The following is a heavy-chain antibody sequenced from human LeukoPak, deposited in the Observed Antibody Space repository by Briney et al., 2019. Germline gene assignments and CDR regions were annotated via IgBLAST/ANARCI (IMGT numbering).Heavy chain of an antibody. D-gene: IGHD3-9*01. CDR1: GFNFSSYA. V-gene: IGHV3-23*01. CDR3: AKAGRYPNWFDP. CDR2: ISGSGGST. Sequence: GGSLRLSCAASGFNFSSYAMSWDRQAPGKGLEWVSAISGSGGSTYYADSVKGQFTISRDNSKNTLYLQMNSLRAEDTGVYYCAKAGRYPNWFDPWGQGTLVTVSS. J-gene: IGHJ5*02.